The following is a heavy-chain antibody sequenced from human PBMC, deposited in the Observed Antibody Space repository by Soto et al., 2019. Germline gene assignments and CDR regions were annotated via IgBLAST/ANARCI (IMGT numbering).Heavy chain of an antibody. CDR1: GVSISSYF. CDR3: ARSRYGAVTNPYYFDY. CDR2: IFYSGST. V-gene: IGHV4-59*01. Sequence: SETLSLTCTVSGVSISSYFWSWIRQPPGKGLEWIGNIFYSGSTNYNPSLKSRVTISVDTSKNLFSLKLSSVTAADTAVYYCARSRYGAVTNPYYFDYWGHGTLVTVSS. J-gene: IGHJ4*01. D-gene: IGHD4-17*01.